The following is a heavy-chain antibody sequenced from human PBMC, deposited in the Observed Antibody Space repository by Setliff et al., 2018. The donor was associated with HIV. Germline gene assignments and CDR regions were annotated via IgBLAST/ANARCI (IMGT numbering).Heavy chain of an antibody. CDR2: INHSGST. D-gene: IGHD3-10*01. CDR3: ARQPPLSVLQVWFDDY. Sequence: SETLSLTCDVSGFSITDGFYWAWIRQSPGKGLEWIGSINHSGSTYCTPSLKSRVIMSVDTSKNHFSLKLSSVTAADTAMYFCARQPPLSVLQVWFDDYWGQGTLVTVSS. CDR1: GFSITDGFY. J-gene: IGHJ4*02. V-gene: IGHV4-38-2*01.